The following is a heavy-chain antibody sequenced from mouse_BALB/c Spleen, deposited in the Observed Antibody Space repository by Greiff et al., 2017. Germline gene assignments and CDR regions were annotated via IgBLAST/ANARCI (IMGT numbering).Heavy chain of an antibody. CDR2: ISSGGST. CDR3: AAYYGNPFDY. V-gene: IGHV5-6-5*01. J-gene: IGHJ2*01. Sequence: DVMLVESGGGLVKPGGSLKLSCAASGFTFSSYAMSWVRQTPEKRLEWVASISSGGSTYYPDSVKGRFTISRDNARNILYLQMSSLRSEDTAMYYCAAYYGNPFDYWGQGTTLTVSS. CDR1: GFTFSSYA. D-gene: IGHD2-10*01.